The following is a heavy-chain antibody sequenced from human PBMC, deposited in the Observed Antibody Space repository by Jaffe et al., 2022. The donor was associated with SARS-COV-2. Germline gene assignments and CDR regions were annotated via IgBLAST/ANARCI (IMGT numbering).Heavy chain of an antibody. J-gene: IGHJ4*02. D-gene: IGHD3-3*01. Sequence: EVQLVESGGGLVKPGGSLRLSCAASGFIFSTYSMNWVRQAPGKGLEWVSSISTSSGHIYYADSVKGRFTISRDNAENSLYLQMNSLRGEDTAVYYCARDGIPYYDFWSGSSYYFDYWGQGTLVTVSS. CDR1: GFIFSTYS. V-gene: IGHV3-21*01. CDR3: ARDGIPYYDFWSGSSYYFDY. CDR2: ISTSSGHI.